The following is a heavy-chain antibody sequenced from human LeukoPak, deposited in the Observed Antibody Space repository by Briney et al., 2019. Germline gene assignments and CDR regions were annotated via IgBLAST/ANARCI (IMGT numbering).Heavy chain of an antibody. CDR2: IYPGDSDT. V-gene: IGHV5-51*01. Sequence: GESLKISCKGSGYSFTSYWIGWVRQMPGKGLEWMAIIYPGDSDTRYSPSFQGQVTISADKSISTAYLQWSSLKASDTAMYYCARVLEYYDYVWGSYRHKYYFDYWGQGTLVTVSS. CDR3: ARVLEYYDYVWGSYRHKYYFDY. J-gene: IGHJ4*02. CDR1: GYSFTSYW. D-gene: IGHD3-16*02.